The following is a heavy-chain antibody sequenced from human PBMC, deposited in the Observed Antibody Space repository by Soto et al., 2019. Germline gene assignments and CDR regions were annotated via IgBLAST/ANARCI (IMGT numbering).Heavy chain of an antibody. CDR2: IYYSGST. V-gene: IGHV4-61*08. CDR1: GGSVSSSGYY. CDR3: VREFSGTYFYGLDV. D-gene: IGHD2-15*01. J-gene: IGHJ6*02. Sequence: SETLSLTCTVSGGSVSSSGYYWSWIRQPPGKGLEWIGYIYYSGSTKYNPSLKSRVTISVDTSKNQFSLRLSSVTPADTAVYYCVREFSGTYFYGLDVWGQGTTVTVSS.